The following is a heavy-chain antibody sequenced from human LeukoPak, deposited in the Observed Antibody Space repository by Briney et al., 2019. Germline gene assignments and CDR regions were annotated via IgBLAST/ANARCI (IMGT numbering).Heavy chain of an antibody. V-gene: IGHV3-9*01. Sequence: GGSLRLSCAASGFTFDDYAMHWDRQAPGKGLEWVSGISWNSGSIVYADSVKGRFTISRDNAKNSLYLQMNSLRAEDTALYYCAKVPGAWLVEGYFDYWGQGTLVTVSS. CDR2: ISWNSGSI. CDR1: GFTFDDYA. J-gene: IGHJ4*02. CDR3: AKVPGAWLVEGYFDY. D-gene: IGHD6-19*01.